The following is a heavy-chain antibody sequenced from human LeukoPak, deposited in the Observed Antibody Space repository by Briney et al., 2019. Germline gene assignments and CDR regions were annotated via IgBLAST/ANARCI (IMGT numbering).Heavy chain of an antibody. CDR2: ISAYNGNT. Sequence: ASVKVSCKASGYTFTSYGISWVRQAPGQGLEWMGWISAYNGNTNYAQKLQGRVTMTTDKSTSTAYMELRSLRSDDTAVYYCARVGVYGSGSYAAYYYMDVWGKGTTVTISS. J-gene: IGHJ6*03. D-gene: IGHD3-10*01. CDR3: ARVGVYGSGSYAAYYYMDV. V-gene: IGHV1-18*01. CDR1: GYTFTSYG.